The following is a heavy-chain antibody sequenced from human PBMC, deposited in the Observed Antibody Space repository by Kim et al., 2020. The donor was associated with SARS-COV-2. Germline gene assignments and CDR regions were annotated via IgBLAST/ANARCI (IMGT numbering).Heavy chain of an antibody. V-gene: IGHV3-23*01. D-gene: IGHD6-19*01. Sequence: YYADSVKGRFTISRDNSKNTLFLQMTNLRAEDTAVYYCAKGAGAPFFFDYWGQGTLVTVSS. CDR3: AKGAGAPFFFDY. J-gene: IGHJ4*02.